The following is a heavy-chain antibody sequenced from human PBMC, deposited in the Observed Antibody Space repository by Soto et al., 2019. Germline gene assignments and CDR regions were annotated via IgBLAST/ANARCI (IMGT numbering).Heavy chain of an antibody. CDR1: GFTFSSYA. CDR3: AKEIWNGYNSFDC. CDR2: ISGSGGST. D-gene: IGHD5-12*01. V-gene: IGHV3-23*01. J-gene: IGHJ4*02. Sequence: PGGSLRLSSAASGFTFSSYAMSWVRQAPGKGLEWVSAISGSGGSTYYADSVKGRFTISRDNSKNALYLQMNSLRAEDTAVYYCAKEIWNGYNSFDCWGQGALVTVSS.